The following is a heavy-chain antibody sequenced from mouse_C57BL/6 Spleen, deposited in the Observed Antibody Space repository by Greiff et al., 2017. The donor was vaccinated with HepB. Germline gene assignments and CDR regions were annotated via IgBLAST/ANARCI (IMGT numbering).Heavy chain of an antibody. D-gene: IGHD2-1*01. J-gene: IGHJ4*01. V-gene: IGHV5-2*01. CDR2: INSDGGST. CDR1: EYEFPSHD. Sequence: EVKVIESGGGLVQPGESLKLSCESNEYEFPSHDMSWVRKTPEKRLELVAAINSDGGSTYYPDTMERRFIISRDNTKKTLYLQMSSLRSEDTALYYCARPDWGNYNYAMDYWGQGTSVTVSS. CDR3: ARPDWGNYNYAMDY.